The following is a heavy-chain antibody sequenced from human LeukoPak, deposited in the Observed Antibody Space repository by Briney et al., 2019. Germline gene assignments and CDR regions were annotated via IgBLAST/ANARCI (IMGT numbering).Heavy chain of an antibody. D-gene: IGHD2-21*02. J-gene: IGHJ3*01. V-gene: IGHV3-15*01. CDR3: LTADSQAFDV. Sequence: GGCLRLSCAASGFTFTNVWMSWASRAQGKGRGWVGSIKRKTDGGTADYAAPVKGRFTISRDDSKNTLFLQMNSLKSDDTAVYYCLTADSQAFDVWGQGTMVTVSS. CDR1: GFTFTNVW. CDR2: IKRKTDGGTA.